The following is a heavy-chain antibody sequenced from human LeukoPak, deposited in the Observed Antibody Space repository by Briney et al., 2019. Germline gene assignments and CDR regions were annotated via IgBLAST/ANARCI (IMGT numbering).Heavy chain of an antibody. CDR2: IIPILGIA. Sequence: ASVKVSCKASGGTFSSYTISWVRQAPGQGLEWMGRIIPILGIANYAQKFQGRVTITADKSTSTAYMELSSLRSEDTAVYYCARLLGDSSSGPMDVWGQGITVTVSS. V-gene: IGHV1-69*02. CDR1: GGTFSSYT. CDR3: ARLLGDSSSGPMDV. J-gene: IGHJ6*02. D-gene: IGHD6-6*01.